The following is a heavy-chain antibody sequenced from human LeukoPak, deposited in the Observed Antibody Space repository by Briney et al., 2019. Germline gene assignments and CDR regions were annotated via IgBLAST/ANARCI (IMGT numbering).Heavy chain of an antibody. V-gene: IGHV3-33*06. CDR3: AKAGYCSSTSCYYYYYYMDV. CDR2: IWYDGSNK. J-gene: IGHJ6*03. Sequence: GGSLRLSCAASGFTFSSYGMHWVRQAPGKGLEWVAVIWYDGSNKYYADSVTGRFTISRDNTKNTLYLQISSLRAEDAAVYYCAKAGYCSSTSCYYYYYYMDVWGKGTTVTVSS. CDR1: GFTFSSYG. D-gene: IGHD2-2*01.